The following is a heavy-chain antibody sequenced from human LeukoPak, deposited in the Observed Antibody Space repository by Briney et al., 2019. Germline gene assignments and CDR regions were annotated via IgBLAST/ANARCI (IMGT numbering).Heavy chain of an antibody. CDR2: IRDSGAST. Sequence: GGSLRLSCAASGFTVSNNYMSWVRQAPGKGLEWVSVIRDSGASTYYADSVKGRFTISRDNSKNTLYLQMNSPRAEDTAVYYCAKAGRSGWYPGWPFDIWGQGTMVTVSS. V-gene: IGHV3-53*01. CDR1: GFTVSNNY. D-gene: IGHD6-19*01. J-gene: IGHJ3*02. CDR3: AKAGRSGWYPGWPFDI.